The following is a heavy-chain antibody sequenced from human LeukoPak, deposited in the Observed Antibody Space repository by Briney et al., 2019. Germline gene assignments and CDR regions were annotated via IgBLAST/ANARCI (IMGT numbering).Heavy chain of an antibody. J-gene: IGHJ3*01. Sequence: GESLKISCKASGYSFSDYWIGWVRHMPGKGLEWMTIIYPGDSETRYSPSLQGQVTISADKSIHTVYLQWNSLKASNTAMYYCARQRGYRMTKDGFDVWGQGTMITVSS. CDR1: GYSFSDYW. V-gene: IGHV5-51*01. CDR3: ARQRGYRMTKDGFDV. CDR2: IYPGDSET. D-gene: IGHD2-2*03.